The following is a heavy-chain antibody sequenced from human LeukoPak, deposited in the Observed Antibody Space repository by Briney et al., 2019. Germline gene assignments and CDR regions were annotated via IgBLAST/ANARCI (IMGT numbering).Heavy chain of an antibody. V-gene: IGHV4-34*01. CDR2: INHSGST. Sequence: PSETLSLTCAVYGGSFSGYYWSWIRQPPGKGLEWIGEINHSGSTNYNPSLKSRVTISVDTSKNQFSPKLSSVTAADTAVYYCARRGYCYYGMDVWGQGTTVTVSS. CDR1: GGSFSGYY. CDR3: ARRGYCYYGMDV. J-gene: IGHJ6*02.